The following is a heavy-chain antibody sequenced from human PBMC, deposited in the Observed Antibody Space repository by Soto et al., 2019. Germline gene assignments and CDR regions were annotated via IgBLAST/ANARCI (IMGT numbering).Heavy chain of an antibody. J-gene: IGHJ4*02. CDR1: GGSISSGGYY. Sequence: QVQLQESGPGLVKPSQTLSLTCTVSGGSISSGGYYWSWIRQHPGKGLEWIGYIYYSGSTYYNPSLKSRVTISVDTSKNPFSLKLSSVTAADTAVYYCATRSHYYDYVWGSYRGYFDYWGQGTLVTVSS. V-gene: IGHV4-31*03. D-gene: IGHD3-16*01. CDR2: IYYSGST. CDR3: ATRSHYYDYVWGSYRGYFDY.